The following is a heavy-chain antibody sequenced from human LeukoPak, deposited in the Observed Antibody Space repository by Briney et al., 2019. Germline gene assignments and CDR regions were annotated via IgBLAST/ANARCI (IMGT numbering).Heavy chain of an antibody. Sequence: GASVKVSCKASGYTFTSYAMNWVRQAPGQGLEWMGWINTNTGNPTYAQGFTGRFVFSLDTSVSTAYLQISSLKAEDTAVYYCAICHTAMVIGYFDYWGQGTLVTVSS. V-gene: IGHV7-4-1*02. CDR1: GYTFTSYA. D-gene: IGHD5-18*01. J-gene: IGHJ4*02. CDR3: AICHTAMVIGYFDY. CDR2: INTNTGNP.